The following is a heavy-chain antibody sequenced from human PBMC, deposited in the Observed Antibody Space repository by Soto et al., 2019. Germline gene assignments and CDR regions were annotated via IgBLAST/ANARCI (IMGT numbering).Heavy chain of an antibody. CDR2: IYNNGRT. CDR1: GGSISSSS. V-gene: IGHV4-59*01. D-gene: IGHD3-9*01. Sequence: SETLSLTCTVSGGSISSSSWSWFRQPPGRGLEWIGYIYNNGRTDYNPSLKSRVTISVETSKNHFSLKLSSATPADTAVYYCAGHDTSGNAGYDPFDVGGQGTAVTVS. CDR3: AGHDTSGNAGYDPFDV. J-gene: IGHJ3*01.